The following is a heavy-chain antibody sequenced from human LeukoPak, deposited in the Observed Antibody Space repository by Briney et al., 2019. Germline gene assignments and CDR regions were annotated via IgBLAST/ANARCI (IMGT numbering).Heavy chain of an antibody. CDR3: ARSPVRARFYFDF. CDR1: GDSINSPLYD. CDR2: IFFSGSP. J-gene: IGHJ4*02. D-gene: IGHD3-3*01. V-gene: IGHV4-39*02. Sequence: SQTLSLTCSVYGDSINSPLYDWGWIRQPPGKGLEWVGSIFFSGSPSYHPSLRSRVTMSMDTSKNHFSLTLRSVSAADSAMYYCARSPVRARFYFDFWGQGSLVSVS.